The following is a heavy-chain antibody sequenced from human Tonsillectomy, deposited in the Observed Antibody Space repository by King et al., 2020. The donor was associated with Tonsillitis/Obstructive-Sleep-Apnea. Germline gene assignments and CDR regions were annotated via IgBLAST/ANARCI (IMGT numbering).Heavy chain of an antibody. CDR2: IIPILDIA. Sequence: QLVQSGAEVKKPGSSVKVSCKASGGTFSNYAISWVRQAPGQGLEWMGGIIPILDIANYAQKFQGRVTIKADKSTSTAYMELSSLRSEDTAVYYCARDRDRSNYYYYYGMDVWGQGTTVTVSS. CDR3: ARDRDRSNYYYYYGMDV. V-gene: IGHV1-69*10. D-gene: IGHD3-22*01. J-gene: IGHJ6*02. CDR1: GGTFSNYA.